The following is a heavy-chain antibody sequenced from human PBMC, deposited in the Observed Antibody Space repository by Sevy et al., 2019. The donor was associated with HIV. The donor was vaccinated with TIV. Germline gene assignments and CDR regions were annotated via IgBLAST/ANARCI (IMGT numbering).Heavy chain of an antibody. CDR1: GVSISGYY. J-gene: IGHJ6*02. CDR3: ARAYSEYYCGMDV. V-gene: IGHV4-59*01. CDR2: IYYNGRT. Sequence: SETLSLTCSVSGVSISGYYWSWIRQPPGKGLEWIGYIYYNGRTNYNPSLKSRVTISVDTSKNQFSLKVNSVTAADTAVYYCARAYSEYYCGMDVWGQGTTVTVSS. D-gene: IGHD4-4*01.